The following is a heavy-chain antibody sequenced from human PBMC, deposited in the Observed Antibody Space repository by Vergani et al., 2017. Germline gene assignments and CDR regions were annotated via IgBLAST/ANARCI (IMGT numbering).Heavy chain of an antibody. CDR2: VNFVTGAA. D-gene: IGHD2-15*01. CDR1: GYIFKNDY. CDR3: ASSIGYCTSGSCRPYYFDL. J-gene: IGHJ4*02. Sequence: QVQLVQSGAAVKKPGASAKVSCTASGYIFKNDYMHWLRLAPGQGFPWMGVVNFVTGAATSPQKFEGRITMTRDTSTATFYMDLSSLKYEDTAIYYCASSIGYCTSGSCRPYYFDLWGQGTLVTVSS. V-gene: IGHV1-46*02.